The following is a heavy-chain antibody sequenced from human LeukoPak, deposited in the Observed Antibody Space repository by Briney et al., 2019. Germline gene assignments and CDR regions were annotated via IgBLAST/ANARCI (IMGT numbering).Heavy chain of an antibody. CDR2: IYPGDSDT. CDR1: GYIFTSYW. V-gene: IGHV5-51*01. J-gene: IGHJ5*02. D-gene: IGHD3-3*01. Sequence: RGESLKISCKGSGYIFTSYWIGWVRQMPGKGLEWMGIIYPGDSDTRYSPSFQGQVTISADKSISTAYLQWSSLKASDTAMYYCARMDFWSGSNWFDPWGQGTLVTVSS. CDR3: ARMDFWSGSNWFDP.